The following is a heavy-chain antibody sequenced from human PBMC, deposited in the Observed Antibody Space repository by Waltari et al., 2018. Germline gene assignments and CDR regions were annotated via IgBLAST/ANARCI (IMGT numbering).Heavy chain of an antibody. CDR1: GGSISSGSYY. J-gene: IGHJ3*02. Sequence: QVQLQESGPGLVKPSQTLSLTCTVSGGSISSGSYYWSWLRQPAGKGLEWIGRIYTSGSTNYNPSLKSRVTISVDTSKNQFSLKLSSVTAADTAVYYCAREDVSFDAFDIWGQGTMVTVSS. CDR2: IYTSGST. CDR3: AREDVSFDAFDI. V-gene: IGHV4-61*02.